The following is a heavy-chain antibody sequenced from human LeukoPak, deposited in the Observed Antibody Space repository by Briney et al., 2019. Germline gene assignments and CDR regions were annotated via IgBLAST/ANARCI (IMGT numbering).Heavy chain of an antibody. CDR1: GGSFSGYY. D-gene: IGHD5-24*01. CDR3: ARGRVEDY. CDR2: INHSGST. Sequence: SETLSLTCAVYGGSFSGYYWSWIRQPPGKGLEWIGEINHSGSTNYNPPLKSRVTISVDTSKNQFSLKLSSVTAADTAVYYCARGRVEDYWGQGTLVTVSS. J-gene: IGHJ4*02. V-gene: IGHV4-34*01.